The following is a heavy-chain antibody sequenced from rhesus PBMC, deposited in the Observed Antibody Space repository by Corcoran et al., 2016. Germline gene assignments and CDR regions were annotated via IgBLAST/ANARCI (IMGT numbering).Heavy chain of an antibody. J-gene: IGHJ4*01. D-gene: IGHD4-29*01. CDR3: ARDRTTVGYFDY. CDR1: GYSISSGYD. CDR2: SYGSSGRT. V-gene: IGHV4-76*01. Sequence: QVQLQESGPGVVKPSETLSLTCAVSGYSISSGYDWSWIRQPPGKGLEWIGYSYGSSGRTNYHPSLKNRVTISKDTSKNQFSLKLSSVTAADTAVYYCARDRTTVGYFDYWGQGVLVTVSS.